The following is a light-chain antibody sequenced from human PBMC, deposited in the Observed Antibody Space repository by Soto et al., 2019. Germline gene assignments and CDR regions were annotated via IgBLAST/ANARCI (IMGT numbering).Light chain of an antibody. J-gene: IGLJ2*01. CDR3: SSYTPGSTL. V-gene: IGLV2-14*01. CDR1: SSDVGGYNY. CDR2: DVI. Sequence: QSALTQPASVSGSPGQSITISCTGTSSDVGGYNYVSWYQQHPGKAPKLMIFDVINRPSGVSNRFSGSKSGNTASLTSSGLNAEDEADYYCSSYTPGSTLFGEGTKLTVL.